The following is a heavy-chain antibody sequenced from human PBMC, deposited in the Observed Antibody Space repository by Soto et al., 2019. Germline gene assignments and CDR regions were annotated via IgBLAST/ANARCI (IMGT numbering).Heavy chain of an antibody. CDR2: ISANGGNT. V-gene: IGHV3-23*01. Sequence: GGSLRLSCAASGFRFSSYAMAWVRQAPGRGLEWVSTISANGGNTYYADSVKGRFTISRDNSKNMLYLQMNSLRAEDTAVYYCAKKAKKSGDNSGYAAFDYWGQGTLVTVSS. CDR1: GFRFSSYA. CDR3: AKKAKKSGDNSGYAAFDY. J-gene: IGHJ4*02. D-gene: IGHD5-18*01.